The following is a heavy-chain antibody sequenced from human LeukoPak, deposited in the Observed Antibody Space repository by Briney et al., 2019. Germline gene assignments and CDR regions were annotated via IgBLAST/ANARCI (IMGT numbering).Heavy chain of an antibody. J-gene: IGHJ5*02. Sequence: SEPLSLTCSVSGGSIRSYYWSWIRQPPGKGLEWIAYIYYSGSTNYNPSLKSRVTISVDTSKNQFSLKLSSVTAADTAVYYCARGAGDSSGYYLAGWFDPWGQGTLVTVSS. D-gene: IGHD3-22*01. CDR1: GGSIRSYY. V-gene: IGHV4-59*01. CDR2: IYYSGST. CDR3: ARGAGDSSGYYLAGWFDP.